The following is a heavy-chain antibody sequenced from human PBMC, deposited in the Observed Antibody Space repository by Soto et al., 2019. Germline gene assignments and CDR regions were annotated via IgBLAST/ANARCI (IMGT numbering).Heavy chain of an antibody. V-gene: IGHV1-3*01. Sequence: GASVKVSCKTSGYTFTRYTLHWLRQAPGQRLEWMGWINAGTGNTKFSQKFQDRVTMTRDTSATTAYMELSSLRFEDAAVYYCARDRLRGYDSSGFYSWGQGTMVTVSS. CDR1: GYTFTRYT. CDR2: INAGTGNT. D-gene: IGHD3-22*01. J-gene: IGHJ4*02. CDR3: ARDRLRGYDSSGFYS.